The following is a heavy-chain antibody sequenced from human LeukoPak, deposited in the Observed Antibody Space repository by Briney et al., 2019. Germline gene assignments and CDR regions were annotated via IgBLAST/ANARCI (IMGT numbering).Heavy chain of an antibody. CDR2: INPNSGGT. J-gene: IGHJ5*02. CDR3: AREYCSSTSCHDTTTNWFDP. CDR1: GYTFTGYY. Sequence: VASVKVSCKASGYTFTGYYMHWVRQAPGQGLEWMGWINPNSGGTNYAQKFQGRVTMTRDTSISTAYMELSRPRSDDTAVYYCAREYCSSTSCHDTTTNWFDPWGQGTLVTVSS. D-gene: IGHD2-2*01. V-gene: IGHV1-2*02.